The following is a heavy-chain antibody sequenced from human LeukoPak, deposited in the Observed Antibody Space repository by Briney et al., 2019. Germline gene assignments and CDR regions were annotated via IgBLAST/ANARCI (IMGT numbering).Heavy chain of an antibody. CDR2: IYSGGST. V-gene: IGHV3-66*01. CDR1: GFTVSSNY. Sequence: HPGGSLRLSCAASGFTVSSNYMSWVRQAPGKGLEWVSVIYSGGSTYYADSVKGRFTISRDNSKNTLYLQMNTLRAEDTAVYYCARDLRYCSGGSCRNYYYGMDVWGQGTTVTVSS. CDR3: ARDLRYCSGGSCRNYYYGMDV. J-gene: IGHJ6*02. D-gene: IGHD2-15*01.